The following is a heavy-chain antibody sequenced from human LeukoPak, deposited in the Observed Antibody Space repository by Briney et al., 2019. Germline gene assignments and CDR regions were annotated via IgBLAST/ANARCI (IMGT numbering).Heavy chain of an antibody. CDR3: ARDNPVSDIYNWNDDDAFDI. CDR2: ISSSSSTI. Sequence: GGSLRLSCAASGFTFSSYSMNWVRQAPGKGLEWVSYISSSSSTIYYADSVKGRFTISRDNAKNSLYLQMNSLRAEDTAVYYCARDNPVSDIYNWNDDDAFDIWGQGTMVTVSS. V-gene: IGHV3-48*04. CDR1: GFTFSSYS. D-gene: IGHD1-20*01. J-gene: IGHJ3*02.